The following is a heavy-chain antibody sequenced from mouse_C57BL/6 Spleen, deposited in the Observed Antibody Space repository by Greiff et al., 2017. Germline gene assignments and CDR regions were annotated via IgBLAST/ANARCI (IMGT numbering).Heavy chain of an antibody. D-gene: IGHD2-4*01. V-gene: IGHV5-9-1*02. CDR3: TRESFYDYEEAQLAY. CDR2: ISSGGDYI. CDR1: GFTFSSYA. Sequence: EVHLVESGEGLVKPGGSLKLSCAASGFTFSSYAMSWVRQTPEKRLEWVAYISSGGDYIYYADTVKGRFTISRDNARNTLYLQMSSLKSEDTAMYYCTRESFYDYEEAQLAYWGQGTLVTVSA. J-gene: IGHJ3*01.